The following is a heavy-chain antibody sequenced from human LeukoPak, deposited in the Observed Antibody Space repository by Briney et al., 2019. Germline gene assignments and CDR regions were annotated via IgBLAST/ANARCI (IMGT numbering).Heavy chain of an antibody. CDR2: INHSGST. J-gene: IGHJ4*02. CDR3: ARGRLCSGGSCYSGYYFDY. Sequence: PSETLSLTCAVYGGSFSAYYWSWIRQPPGKGLEWIGEINHSGSTNYNPSLKSRVTISVETSKNQFSLKLSSVTAADTAVYYCARGRLCSGGSCYSGYYFDYWGQGTLVTVSS. D-gene: IGHD2-15*01. V-gene: IGHV4-34*01. CDR1: GGSFSAYY.